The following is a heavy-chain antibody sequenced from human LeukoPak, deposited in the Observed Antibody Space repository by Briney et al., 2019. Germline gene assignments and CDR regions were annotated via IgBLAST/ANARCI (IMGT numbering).Heavy chain of an antibody. CDR1: GYTFTSYD. CDR2: MNPNRGNT. CDR3: AVVEMATIGDY. V-gene: IGHV1-8*03. D-gene: IGHD5-24*01. Sequence: ASVKVSCKASGYTFTSYDINWVRQATGQGLQWMGWMNPNRGNTGYAQKFQGRVTITRNTSISTAYMELSSLRSEDTAVYYCAVVEMATIGDYWGQGTLVTVSS. J-gene: IGHJ4*02.